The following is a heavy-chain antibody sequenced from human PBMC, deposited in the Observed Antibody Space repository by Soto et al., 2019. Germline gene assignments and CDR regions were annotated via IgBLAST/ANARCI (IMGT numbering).Heavy chain of an antibody. CDR2: ISAYKGNT. V-gene: IGHV1-18*01. J-gene: IGHJ6*02. Sequence: QVQLVQSGAEVKKPGASVKVSCKASGYTFSSHDIGWVRQAPGHGLEWLGRISAYKGNTNYAQNVQGRVTMTTDTSTGTAYMELRTLRSGDTAVYYCARPLDYYYYGMDVWGQGTTVTVSS. CDR1: GYTFSSHD. CDR3: ARPLDYYYYGMDV.